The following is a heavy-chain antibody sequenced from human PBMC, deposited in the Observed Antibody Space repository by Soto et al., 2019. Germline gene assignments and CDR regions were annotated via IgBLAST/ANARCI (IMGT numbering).Heavy chain of an antibody. CDR2: IKQDGSEK. D-gene: IGHD3-10*01. V-gene: IGHV3-7*04. J-gene: IGHJ3*02. CDR1: GFTFSSYW. Sequence: EVQLVESGGGLVQPGGSLRLSCAASGFTFSSYWMTWVRQAPGKGLEWVANIKQDGSEKFYVDSVKGRFTISRDNAKNSLYMQMNSLRAEDAAVYYCAGGGGSYFRRVVGAFDIWGQGTMVTVSS. CDR3: AGGGGSYFRRVVGAFDI.